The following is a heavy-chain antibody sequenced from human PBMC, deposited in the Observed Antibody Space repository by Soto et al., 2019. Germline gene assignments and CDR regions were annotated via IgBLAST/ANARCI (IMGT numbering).Heavy chain of an antibody. Sequence: HPGGSLRLSCAASGFTFSSYGMHWVRQAPGKGLEWVAVIWYDGSNKYYADSVKGRFTISRDNSKNTLYLQRSSLRAEDTAVYYCARDKTSQDFSLEWLFPLEVREVPGISGMDVWGQGTTVTVSS. D-gene: IGHD3-3*01. J-gene: IGHJ6*02. CDR2: IWYDGSNK. V-gene: IGHV3-33*01. CDR1: GFTFSSYG. CDR3: ARDKTSQDFSLEWLFPLEVREVPGISGMDV.